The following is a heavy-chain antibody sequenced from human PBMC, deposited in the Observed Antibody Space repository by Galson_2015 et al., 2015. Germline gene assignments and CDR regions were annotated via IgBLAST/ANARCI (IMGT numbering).Heavy chain of an antibody. D-gene: IGHD4-17*01. CDR1: GFIFSGYS. CDR2: ISSSSSTI. Sequence: SLRLSCAASGFIFSGYSMNWVRQAPGKGLEWVSYISSSSSTIYYADSVKGRFTVSRDNAKKSLYLEVNSLRDEDTAVYYCARDQDYAFDIWGQGTMVTVSS. V-gene: IGHV3-48*02. CDR3: ARDQDYAFDI. J-gene: IGHJ3*02.